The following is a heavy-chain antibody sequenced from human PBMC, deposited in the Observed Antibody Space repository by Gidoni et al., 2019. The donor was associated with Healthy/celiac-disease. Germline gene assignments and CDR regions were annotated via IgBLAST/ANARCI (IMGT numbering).Heavy chain of an antibody. CDR1: GGTFSSYA. V-gene: IGHV1-69*12. Sequence: QVQLVQSGAEVKKPGSSVQVSCKASGGTFSSYAISWVRQAPGQGLEWLGGIIPIFGTSNYAQKFQGRVTITADESTSTAYMELSSLRSEDTAVYYCARDHTVGENSNYGVDGMDVWGQGTTVTVSS. D-gene: IGHD4-4*01. CDR3: ARDHTVGENSNYGVDGMDV. J-gene: IGHJ6*02. CDR2: IIPIFGTS.